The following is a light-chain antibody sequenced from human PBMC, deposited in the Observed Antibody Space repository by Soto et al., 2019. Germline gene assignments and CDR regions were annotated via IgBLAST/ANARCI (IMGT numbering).Light chain of an antibody. Sequence: QSALTQPASVSGSPGQSSTISCTGTSSDVGGYNYVSWYQQHPGKAPKLMIYDVSNRPSGISNRFSGSKSGNTASLTISGLQAEDEADYYCSSYTTISTRVFGTGTKVTVL. CDR1: SSDVGGYNY. CDR3: SSYTTISTRV. J-gene: IGLJ1*01. V-gene: IGLV2-14*03. CDR2: DVS.